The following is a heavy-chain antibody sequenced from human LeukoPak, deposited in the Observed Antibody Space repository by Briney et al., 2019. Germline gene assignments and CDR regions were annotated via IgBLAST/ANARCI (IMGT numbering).Heavy chain of an antibody. CDR3: ARDLHCSSASCYGLFDY. D-gene: IGHD2-2*01. V-gene: IGHV3-66*01. CDR2: IYSGGNT. CDR1: GFTVSSNY. Sequence: GGSLRLSCAASGFTVSSNYMSWVRQAPGKGLEWVPVIYSGGNTYYADSVKGRFTISRDNSKNTLYLQMNSLRAEDTGVYYCARDLHCSSASCYGLFDYWGQGTLVTVSS. J-gene: IGHJ4*02.